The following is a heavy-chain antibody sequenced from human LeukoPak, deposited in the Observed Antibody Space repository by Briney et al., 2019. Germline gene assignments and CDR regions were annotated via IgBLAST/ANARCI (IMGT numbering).Heavy chain of an antibody. V-gene: IGHV4-59*01. CDR1: GGSISSYY. J-gene: IGHJ4*02. CDR2: IYYSGST. CDR3: AREGIAANSFDY. D-gene: IGHD6-13*01. Sequence: PSETLSLTCTVSGGSISSYYWSWIRQPSGKGLEWIGYIYYSGSTNYNPSLKSRVTISVDTSKNQFSLKLSSVTAADTAVYYCAREGIAANSFDYWGQGTLVTVSS.